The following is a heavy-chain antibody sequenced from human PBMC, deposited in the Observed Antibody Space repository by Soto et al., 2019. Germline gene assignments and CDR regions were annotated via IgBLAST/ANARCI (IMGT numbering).Heavy chain of an antibody. D-gene: IGHD4-17*01. Sequence: PSETLSLTCTVSGGSISSGGYYWSWIRQHPGKGLEWIGYIYYSGSTYYNPSLKSRVTISVDTFKNQFSLKLSSVTAADTAVYYCARSSQSTVTTFVYWGQGTLVTVSS. J-gene: IGHJ4*02. CDR3: ARSSQSTVTTFVY. CDR1: GGSISSGGYY. V-gene: IGHV4-31*03. CDR2: IYYSGST.